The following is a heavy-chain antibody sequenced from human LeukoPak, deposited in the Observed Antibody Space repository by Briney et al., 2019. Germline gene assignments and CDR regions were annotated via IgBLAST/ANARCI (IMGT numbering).Heavy chain of an antibody. CDR3: ARGIAVAVHFDY. D-gene: IGHD6-19*01. CDR1: GGSISRGGYS. Sequence: SETLARTCAISGGSISRGGYSWSWIRQPPGKGLEWIGYIYHSGSTYYNPSLKSRVTISVDRSKNQFSLKLSSVTAADTAVYYCARGIAVAVHFDYWGQGTLVTVSS. J-gene: IGHJ4*02. CDR2: IYHSGST. V-gene: IGHV4-30-2*01.